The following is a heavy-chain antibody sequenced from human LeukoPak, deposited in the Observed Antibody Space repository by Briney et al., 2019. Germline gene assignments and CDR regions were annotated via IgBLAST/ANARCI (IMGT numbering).Heavy chain of an antibody. V-gene: IGHV1-69*05. D-gene: IGHD5-12*01. CDR1: GGTFSSYA. J-gene: IGHJ4*02. Sequence: SVTLACNAAGGTFSSYAISWVRHAHGQVLEWMGGIIPILGTANYAQKFQGRVTITTDESTSTAYMELSSLRSEDAAVYYCARWTIVATTYYFDYWGQGTLVTVSS. CDR2: IIPILGTA. CDR3: ARWTIVATTYYFDY.